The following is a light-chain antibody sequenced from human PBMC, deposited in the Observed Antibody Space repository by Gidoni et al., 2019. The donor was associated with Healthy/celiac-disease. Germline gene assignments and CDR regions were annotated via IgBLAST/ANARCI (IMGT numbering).Light chain of an antibody. V-gene: IGLV3-1*01. CDR3: QAWDSSTGV. J-gene: IGLJ2*01. CDR1: KLGDKY. Sequence: SYALTQPPSVSVSPGQTASITCSGDKLGDKYACWYQQKPGRSPVLVIYQDSKRPSGIPERFSGSNSGNTATLTISGTQAMDEADYYCQAWDSSTGVFGGGTKLTVL. CDR2: QDS.